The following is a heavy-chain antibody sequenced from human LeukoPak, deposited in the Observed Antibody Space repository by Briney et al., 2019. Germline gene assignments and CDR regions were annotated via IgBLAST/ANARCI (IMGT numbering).Heavy chain of an antibody. J-gene: IGHJ6*03. D-gene: IGHD6-25*01. CDR2: IWYDGSNK. CDR3: ARARTLYSGSPAHMDV. CDR1: GFTFSSYG. V-gene: IGHV3-33*01. Sequence: GGSLRLSCAASGFTFSSYGMHWVRQAPGKGLEWVAVIWYDGSNKYYADSVKGRFTISRDNSKNTLYLQMNSLRAEDTAIYYCARARTLYSGSPAHMDVWGKGTTVTVSS.